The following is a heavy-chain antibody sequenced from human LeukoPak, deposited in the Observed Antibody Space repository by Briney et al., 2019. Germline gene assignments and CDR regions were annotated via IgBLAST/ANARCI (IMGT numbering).Heavy chain of an antibody. CDR3: ARSDIVIVPAAAPGWFDP. CDR2: IYHSGST. V-gene: IGHV4-30-2*01. CDR1: GGSIRIYS. D-gene: IGHD2-2*01. Sequence: PSETLSLTCTVSGGSIRIYSWSCIRQPPGRGREWVGYIYHSGSTYYNPSLKSRDTISVDRSKNQFSLKLSSVTAADTAVYYCARSDIVIVPAAAPGWFDPWGQGTLVTVSS. J-gene: IGHJ5*02.